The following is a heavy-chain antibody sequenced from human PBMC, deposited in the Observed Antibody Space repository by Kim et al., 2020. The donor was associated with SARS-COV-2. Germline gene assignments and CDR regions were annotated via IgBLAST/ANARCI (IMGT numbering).Heavy chain of an antibody. D-gene: IGHD6-13*01. V-gene: IGHV3-23*01. CDR3: AKEMSRWGSWRYYGMDV. CDR2: ISGSGGST. J-gene: IGHJ6*02. CDR1: GFTFSSYA. Sequence: GGSLRLSCAASGFTFSSYAMSWVRQAPGKGLEWVSAISGSGGSTYYADSVKGRFTISRDNSKNTLYLQMNSLRAEDTAVYYCAKEMSRWGSWRYYGMDVWGQGTTVTVSS.